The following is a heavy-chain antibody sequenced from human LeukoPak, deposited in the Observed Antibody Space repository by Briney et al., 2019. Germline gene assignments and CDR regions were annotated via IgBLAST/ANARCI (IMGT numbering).Heavy chain of an antibody. J-gene: IGHJ4*02. D-gene: IGHD5-18*01. V-gene: IGHV5-51*01. CDR3: ARLYVDTAMAYFDY. CDR2: IYPGDSDT. Sequence: GESLKISCKGSGYSFTSYWIGWLRQMPGKGLKWMGIIYPGDSDTRYSPSFQGQVTISADKSISTAYLQWSSLKASDTDMYYCARLYVDTAMAYFDYWGQGTLVTVSS. CDR1: GYSFTSYW.